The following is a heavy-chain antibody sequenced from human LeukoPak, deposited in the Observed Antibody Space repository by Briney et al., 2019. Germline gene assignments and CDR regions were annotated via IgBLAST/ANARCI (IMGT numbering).Heavy chain of an antibody. CDR1: NGSISSDDSY. CDR2: IYYSGST. J-gene: IGHJ3*02. V-gene: IGHV4-30-4*01. Sequence: SQTLSLTCSVSNGSISSDDSYWSWIRQSPGKGLEWIAYIYYSGSTYSTPSLKTRFTMSVDTSKNQFSLKLTSVTAADTAVYYCVRVSRGGSGSGAFDIWGQGTMVTVSS. CDR3: VRVSRGGSGSGAFDI. D-gene: IGHD3-10*01.